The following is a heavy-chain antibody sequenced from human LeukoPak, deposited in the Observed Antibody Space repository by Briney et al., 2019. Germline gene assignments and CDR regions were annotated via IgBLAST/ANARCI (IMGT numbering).Heavy chain of an antibody. J-gene: IGHJ3*02. CDR1: GFTFSSYA. D-gene: IGHD5-18*01. CDR3: ARGGYSYGLGI. Sequence: PGGSLRLSCAASGFTFSSYAMHWVRQAPGKGLEYASAISSNGGSTYYANSVKGRFTISRDNAKNSLYLQMNSLRAEDMALYYCARGGYSYGLGIWGQGTMVTVSS. CDR2: ISSNGGST. V-gene: IGHV3-64*01.